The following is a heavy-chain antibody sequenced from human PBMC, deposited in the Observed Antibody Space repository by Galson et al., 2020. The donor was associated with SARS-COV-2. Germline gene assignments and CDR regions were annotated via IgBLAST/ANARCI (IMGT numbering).Heavy chain of an antibody. Sequence: ASVKVSCKASGFTFTDYYMNWVRQAPGQGLEWAGWINPYSGDTDQAQNFQGRVTMTSDTTINTAYMELSSHRSDDTAIYYCASGDYGVSWGQGTLITVSS. V-gene: IGHV1-2*02. CDR1: GFTFTDYY. CDR2: INPYSGDT. CDR3: ASGDYGVS. J-gene: IGHJ1*01. D-gene: IGHD4-17*01.